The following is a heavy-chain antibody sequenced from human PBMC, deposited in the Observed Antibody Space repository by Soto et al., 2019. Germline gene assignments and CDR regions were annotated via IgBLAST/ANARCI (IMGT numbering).Heavy chain of an antibody. CDR2: ISGSGGST. CDR3: ANFLRAAAIDY. D-gene: IGHD6-13*01. J-gene: IGHJ4*02. Sequence: PGGALRLSCTASGVTFSSYAMIWVRQAPGKGLEWVSAISGSGGSTYYADSVKGRFTISRDNSKNTLYLQMNSLRAEDTAVYYCANFLRAAAIDYWGQGTLVPVSS. V-gene: IGHV3-23*01. CDR1: GVTFSSYA.